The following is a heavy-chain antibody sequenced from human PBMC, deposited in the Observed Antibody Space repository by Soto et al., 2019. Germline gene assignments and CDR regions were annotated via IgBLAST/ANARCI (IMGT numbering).Heavy chain of an antibody. CDR3: ARSXWVITKKDYYYYYGMDV. D-gene: IGHD3-22*01. Sequence: ASVKVSCKASGYTFTSYAMHWVRQAPGQRLEWMGWINAGNGNAKYSQKFQGRVTITRDTSASTAYMELSSLRSEDTAVYYCARSXWVITKKDYYYYYGMDVWGQGTTVTVSS. CDR1: GYTFTSYA. J-gene: IGHJ6*02. V-gene: IGHV1-3*01. CDR2: INAGNGNA.